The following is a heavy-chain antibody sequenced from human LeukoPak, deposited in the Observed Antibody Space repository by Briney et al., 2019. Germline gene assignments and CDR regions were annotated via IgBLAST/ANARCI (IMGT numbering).Heavy chain of an antibody. V-gene: IGHV3-11*01. CDR2: ISNSGSTI. Sequence: PGGSLRLSCAASGFTFSDYYMSWIRQAPGKGLEWVSYISNSGSTIYYADSVEGRFTISRDKAKNSLYLHMNSLRAEDTAVYFCGRAKEDYSGYGTYEQYYYFYMDVWGKGTTVTVSS. CDR1: GFTFSDYY. D-gene: IGHD5-12*01. CDR3: GRAKEDYSGYGTYEQYYYFYMDV. J-gene: IGHJ6*03.